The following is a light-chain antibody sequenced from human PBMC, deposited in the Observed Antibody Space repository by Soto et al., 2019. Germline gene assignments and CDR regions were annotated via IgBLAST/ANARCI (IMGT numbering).Light chain of an antibody. CDR2: RAS. V-gene: IGKV1-12*01. CDR1: QGITSW. J-gene: IGKJ4*01. Sequence: DIQMTQSPSSVSASVGDRVTITCRASQGITSWLAWYQQKPGKAPKLLIYRASNLESGVPSRFSSSRSTTDFTLTISGLQPAYFATYYCQQTTTFPLTFGGGTKVEIK. CDR3: QQTTTFPLT.